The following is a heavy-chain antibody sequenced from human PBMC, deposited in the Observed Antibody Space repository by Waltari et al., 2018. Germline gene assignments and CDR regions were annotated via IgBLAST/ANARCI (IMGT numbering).Heavy chain of an antibody. Sequence: EVQLVESGGGLVQPGGSLRLSCVAYGFIFSTYWMNWFRQAPGKGLVWVSRINSDGSSTTYADSVKGRFTISRDNAKNTLYLHMSSLRAEDTAVYYCVRENIAAAGLESWGQGTLVTVSS. CDR1: GFIFSTYW. V-gene: IGHV3-74*01. CDR3: VRENIAAAGLES. D-gene: IGHD6-13*01. CDR2: INSDGSST. J-gene: IGHJ4*02.